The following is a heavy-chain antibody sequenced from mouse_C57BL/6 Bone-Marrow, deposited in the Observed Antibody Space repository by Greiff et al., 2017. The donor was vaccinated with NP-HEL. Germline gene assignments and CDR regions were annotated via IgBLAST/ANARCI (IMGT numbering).Heavy chain of an antibody. D-gene: IGHD1-1*01. CDR2: INPNNGGT. CDR1: GYTFTDYY. Sequence: EVQLQQSGPELVKPGASVKISCKASGYTFTDYYMNWVKQSHGKSLEWIGDINPNNGGTSYNQKFKGKATLTVDKSSSTAYMELRSLTSEDSAVYYCARGITTGYWGQGTTLTVSS. J-gene: IGHJ2*01. V-gene: IGHV1-26*01. CDR3: ARGITTGY.